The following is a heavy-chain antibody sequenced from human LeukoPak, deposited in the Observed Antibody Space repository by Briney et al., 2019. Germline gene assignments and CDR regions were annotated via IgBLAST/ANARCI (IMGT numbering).Heavy chain of an antibody. CDR1: GGSISPYY. CDR2: IYYSGST. Sequence: SETLSLTCTVSGGSISPYYWSWIRQSPGKGLEWIGYIYYSGSTNYNPSLKSRVTISVDTSKNQFSLRLSSVNVADTAVYYCARGPGPFDYWGQGTLVTVSS. CDR3: ARGPGPFDY. J-gene: IGHJ4*02. V-gene: IGHV4-59*01.